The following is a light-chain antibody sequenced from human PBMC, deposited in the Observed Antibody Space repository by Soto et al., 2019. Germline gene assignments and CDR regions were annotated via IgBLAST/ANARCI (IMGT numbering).Light chain of an antibody. CDR2: KAS. Sequence: DIQMTQSPSTLSASLGDRVTITCRASQSISSWLAWYQQKPGKAPKLLIYKASSLESGVPSSFSGSGSRTDFTLPISSLQPDAFATYDCQQYNILLTFGQGTKVEIK. CDR3: QQYNILLT. V-gene: IGKV1-5*03. J-gene: IGKJ1*01. CDR1: QSISSW.